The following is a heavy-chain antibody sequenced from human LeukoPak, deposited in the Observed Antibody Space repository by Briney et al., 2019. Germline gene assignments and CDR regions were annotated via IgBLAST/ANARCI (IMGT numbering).Heavy chain of an antibody. CDR3: ASLQYCSSTSCYQDRVDY. CDR2: ISSSSSYI. J-gene: IGHJ4*02. CDR1: GFTFSSYS. D-gene: IGHD2-2*01. Sequence: AGGSLRLSCAASGFTFSSYSMNWVRQAPGKGLEWVSSISSSSSYIYYADSVKGRFTISRDNAKNSLYLQMNSLRAEDTAVYYCASLQYCSSTSCYQDRVDYWGQGTLVTVSS. V-gene: IGHV3-21*01.